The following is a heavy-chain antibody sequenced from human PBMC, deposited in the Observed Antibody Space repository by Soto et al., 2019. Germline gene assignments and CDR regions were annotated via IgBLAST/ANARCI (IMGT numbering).Heavy chain of an antibody. J-gene: IGHJ4*02. CDR1: GYTFTSYG. V-gene: IGHV1-18*01. D-gene: IGHD3-9*01. Sequence: QVQLVQSGAEVKKPGASVKVSCKASGYTFTSYGISWVRQAPGQGREWMGWISAYNGNTNYAQKLQGRVTMTTDTATSKAYMELRSLRSDDTAVDYCARVGSFDWLQRPYLPGDYWGQGTLFTVAS. CDR3: ARVGSFDWLQRPYLPGDY. CDR2: ISAYNGNT.